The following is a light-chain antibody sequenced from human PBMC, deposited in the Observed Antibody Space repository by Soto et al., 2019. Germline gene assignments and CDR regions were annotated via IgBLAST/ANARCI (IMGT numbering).Light chain of an antibody. V-gene: IGLV2-14*01. CDR2: DVS. CDR1: SSDVGGYNY. Sequence: QSALTQPASVSGSPGQSITISCTGTSSDVGGYNYVSWYQQHPGKAPKLMIYDVSNRPSGVSNRFSGSKSGNTASLTIFGLQAEDEADYYCSSYTGSSTSRFGTGTKLTVL. J-gene: IGLJ1*01. CDR3: SSYTGSSTSR.